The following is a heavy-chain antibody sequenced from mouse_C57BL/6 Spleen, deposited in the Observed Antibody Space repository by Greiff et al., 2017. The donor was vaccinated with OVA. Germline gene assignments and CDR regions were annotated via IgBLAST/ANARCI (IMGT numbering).Heavy chain of an antibody. CDR3: ARRGYYYGSHFAY. CDR2: INPGSGGT. D-gene: IGHD1-1*01. V-gene: IGHV1-54*01. Sequence: QVQLQQSGAELVRPGTSVKVSCKASGYAFTNYLIEWVKQRPGQGLEWIGVINPGSGGTNYNEKFKGKATLTADKSSSTAYMQLSSLTSEDSAVYFGARRGYYYGSHFAYWGQGTLVTVSA. J-gene: IGHJ3*01. CDR1: GYAFTNYL.